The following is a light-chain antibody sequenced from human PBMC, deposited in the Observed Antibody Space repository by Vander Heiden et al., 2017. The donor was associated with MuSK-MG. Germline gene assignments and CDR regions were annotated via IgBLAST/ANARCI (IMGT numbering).Light chain of an antibody. J-gene: IGKJ3*01. Sequence: DIQMTQSPSTLSAFVGDRVTITCRASQSIRTWLAWDQQKPGKAPRLLIYDASSLNSGVPSRFSGSGSGTEFTLTSSSLQPDDFATYDPQQYNSYSFGHGTKVXIK. V-gene: IGKV1-5*01. CDR2: DAS. CDR1: QSIRTW. CDR3: QQYNSYS.